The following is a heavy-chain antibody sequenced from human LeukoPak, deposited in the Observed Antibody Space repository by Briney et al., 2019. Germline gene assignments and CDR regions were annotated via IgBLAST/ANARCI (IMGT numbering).Heavy chain of an antibody. CDR1: GFTFRGYV. J-gene: IGHJ4*02. D-gene: IGHD2-2*01. CDR3: VKEECSSANCPGLYFDY. V-gene: IGHV3-64D*06. CDR2: ISSTGERT. Sequence: GGSLRLSCSASGFTFRGYVMHWVRQAPGKGLEYVSAISSTGERTYYADSVKGRFTISRDNSRSTLYLQMRGLRAEDMAMYYCVKEECSSANCPGLYFDYWGQGTLVTVSS.